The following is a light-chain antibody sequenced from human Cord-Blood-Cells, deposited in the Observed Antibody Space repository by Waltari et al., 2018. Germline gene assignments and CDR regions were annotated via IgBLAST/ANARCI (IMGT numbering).Light chain of an antibody. Sequence: EIVMTQSPATLSVSPGERATLSYRASQGVSSNLAWYQQKPGQAPGLLIYGASTRANGIPARFSGSGAETEFTLTISSLQSEDFAVYCCQQYNNWPGTFGQGTKVEI. CDR2: GAS. V-gene: IGKV3-15*01. CDR3: QQYNNWPGT. J-gene: IGKJ1*01. CDR1: QGVSSN.